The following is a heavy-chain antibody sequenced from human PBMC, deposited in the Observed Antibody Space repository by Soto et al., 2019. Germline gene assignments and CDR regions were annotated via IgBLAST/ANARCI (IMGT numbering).Heavy chain of an antibody. J-gene: IGHJ4*02. CDR1: GFSLSTSGVG. CDR3: AHISMTPVVTRGNFDY. CDR2: IYWDDDK. D-gene: IGHD4-17*01. Sequence: QITLKESGPTLVKPTQTLTLTCTFSGFSLSTSGVGVGWIRQPPGKALEWLALIYWDDDKRYSPSLKSRLTITNDTSKNQVVLTMTHMDPVDTATYYCAHISMTPVVTRGNFDYWGQGTLVTVSS. V-gene: IGHV2-5*02.